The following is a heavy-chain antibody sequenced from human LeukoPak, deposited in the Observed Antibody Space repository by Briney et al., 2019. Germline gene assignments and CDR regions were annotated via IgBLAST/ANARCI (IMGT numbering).Heavy chain of an antibody. D-gene: IGHD6-19*01. CDR1: GGSFSGYY. CDR2: INHSGST. V-gene: IGHV4-34*01. Sequence: SSETLSLTCAVYGGSFSGYYWSWIRQPPGKGLEWIGEINHSGSTNYNPSLESRVTISVDTSKNQFSLKLSSVTAADTAVYYCARPFSSGWLDYWGQGTLVTVSS. J-gene: IGHJ4*02. CDR3: ARPFSSGWLDY.